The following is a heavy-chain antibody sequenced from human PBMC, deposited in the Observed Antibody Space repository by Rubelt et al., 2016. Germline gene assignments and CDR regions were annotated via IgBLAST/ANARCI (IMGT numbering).Heavy chain of an antibody. V-gene: IGHV1-69*04. D-gene: IGHD5-18*01. CDR1: A. J-gene: IGHJ4*02. Sequence: AVTWVRQAPGQGLEWMGRIIPIFGMANYAQKFQGRVTITADKSTSTAYMELRSLRSDDTAVDYCARSPYNIYGYVEYYFDYWGQGTLVTVSS. CDR3: ARSPYNIYGYVEYYFDY. CDR2: IIPIFGMA.